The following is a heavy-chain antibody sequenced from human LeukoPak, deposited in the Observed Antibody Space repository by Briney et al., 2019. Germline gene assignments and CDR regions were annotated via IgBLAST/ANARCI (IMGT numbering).Heavy chain of an antibody. V-gene: IGHV4-59*01. CDR3: ARLRRSMVRGVIDDY. Sequence: SETLSLTCTVSGGSISSYYWSWIRQPPGKGLEWIGYIFYSGSTNYNPSLKSRVTISVDTSKNQSSLKLRSVTAADTAVYYCARLRRSMVRGVIDDYWGQGTLVTVSS. CDR2: IFYSGST. J-gene: IGHJ4*02. D-gene: IGHD3-10*01. CDR1: GGSISSYY.